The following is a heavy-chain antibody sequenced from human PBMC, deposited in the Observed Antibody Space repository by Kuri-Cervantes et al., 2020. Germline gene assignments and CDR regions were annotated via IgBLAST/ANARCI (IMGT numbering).Heavy chain of an antibody. D-gene: IGHD1-1*01. J-gene: IGHJ6*02. CDR3: AMERGGPRVYYHGMDV. CDR2: IYYSGST. CDR1: GGSISSSIYY. Sequence: SETLSLTCTVSGGSISSSIYYWGWIRQPPGKGLEWIGSIYYSGSTYFNPSLKSRVTISVDTSKNQFSLKLSSVTAADTAVYYCAMERGGPRVYYHGMDVWGQGTTVTVSS. V-gene: IGHV4-39*01.